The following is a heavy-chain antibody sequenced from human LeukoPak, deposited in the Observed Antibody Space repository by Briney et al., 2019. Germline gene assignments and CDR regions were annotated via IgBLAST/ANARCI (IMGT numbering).Heavy chain of an antibody. CDR3: ARARETSWYDYYYYGMDV. CDR1: GGTFSSYA. J-gene: IGHJ6*02. CDR2: IIPIFGTA. V-gene: IGHV1-69*13. Sequence: GASVKVSCKASGGTFSSYAISWVRQAPGQGLEWMGGIIPIFGTANYAQKFQGRVTITADESTSTAYMELSSLRSEDTAVYYCARARETSWYDYYYYGMDVWGQGTTVTVSS. D-gene: IGHD6-13*01.